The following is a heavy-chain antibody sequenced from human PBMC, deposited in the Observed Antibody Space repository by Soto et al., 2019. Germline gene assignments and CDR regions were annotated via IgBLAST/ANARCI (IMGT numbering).Heavy chain of an antibody. CDR2: IHHGGLT. J-gene: IGHJ5*01. CDR1: GGPFGGFY. CDR3: ARGYRISMVILTTNYFDS. Sequence: PSETLSLTYAVNGGPFGGFYWTWVRQSPRKGLEWIGEIHHGGLTNYNPSLKSRVTMSLDTSKNQFSLRLTSVTAADSGVFYCARGYRISMVILTTNYFDSWGQGIPVTVSS. V-gene: IGHV4-34*01. D-gene: IGHD3-10*01.